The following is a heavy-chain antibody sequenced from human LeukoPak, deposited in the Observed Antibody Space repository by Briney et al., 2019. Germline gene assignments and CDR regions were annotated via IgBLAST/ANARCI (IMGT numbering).Heavy chain of an antibody. J-gene: IGHJ5*02. CDR1: GYTFTGYY. Sequence: ASVKVSCKASGYTFTGYYIHWVRQAPGQGLEWMGWINPNSGGTNYAQKFQGRVTMTRDTSISTAYMELSRLRSDDTAVYYCARGKGYCSGGSCYVISEFDPWGQGTLVTVSS. V-gene: IGHV1-2*02. D-gene: IGHD2-15*01. CDR3: ARGKGYCSGGSCYVISEFDP. CDR2: INPNSGGT.